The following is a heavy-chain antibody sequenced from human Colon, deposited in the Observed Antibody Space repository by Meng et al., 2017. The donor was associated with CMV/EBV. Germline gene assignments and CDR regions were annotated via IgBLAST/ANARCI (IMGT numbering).Heavy chain of an antibody. CDR2: ISYDGSNK. Sequence: QVRLGESGGGVVQPGGSLRLSCAASGFTFSSYAMHWVRQAPGKGLEWVAVISYDGSNKYYADSVKGRFTISRDNSKNTLYLQMNSLRAEDTTVYYCARAHRRDGYNWDAFDIWGQGTMVTVSS. V-gene: IGHV3-30-3*01. CDR3: ARAHRRDGYNWDAFDI. CDR1: GFTFSSYA. J-gene: IGHJ3*02. D-gene: IGHD5-24*01.